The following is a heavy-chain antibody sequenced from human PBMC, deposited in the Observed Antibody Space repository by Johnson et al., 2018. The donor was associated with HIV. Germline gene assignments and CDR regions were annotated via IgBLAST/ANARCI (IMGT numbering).Heavy chain of an antibody. CDR3: AIIPPGGAGKGADAFDI. V-gene: IGHV3-30-3*01. Sequence: MQLVESGGGVVQPGRSLRLSCAASGFTFSSYAMHWVRQAPGKGLEWVAVISYDGSNKYYADSVKGRFTISIDNSKNTLYLQMNSLRAEDTAVYYCAIIPPGGAGKGADAFDIWGQGTMVTVSS. CDR2: ISYDGSNK. D-gene: IGHD1-26*01. J-gene: IGHJ3*02. CDR1: GFTFSSYA.